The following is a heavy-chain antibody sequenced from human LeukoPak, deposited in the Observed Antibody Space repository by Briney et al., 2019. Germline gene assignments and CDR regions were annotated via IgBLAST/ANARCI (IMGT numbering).Heavy chain of an antibody. CDR1: GYTLTELS. D-gene: IGHD1-26*01. CDR2: FYPEDGET. CDR3: ATALAYSGSYYALNY. V-gene: IGHV1-24*01. Sequence: ASVKVSCTVSGYTLTELSMHWVRQAPGKGLEWMGGFYPEDGETIYAQKFQGRVTMTEDTSTDTAYMELSSLRSEDTAVYYCATALAYSGSYYALNYWGQGTLVTVSS. J-gene: IGHJ4*02.